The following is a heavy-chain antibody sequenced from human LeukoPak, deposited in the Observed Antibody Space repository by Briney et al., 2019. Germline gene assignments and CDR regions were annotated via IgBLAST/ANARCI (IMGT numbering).Heavy chain of an antibody. D-gene: IGHD3-10*01. V-gene: IGHV3-23*01. J-gene: IGHJ6*02. Sequence: GGSLRLSCVGSGFTFSSLWMHWVRQTPGKGLEWVSAISGSGGSTYYADSVKGRFTISRDNSKNTLYLQMNSLRAEDTAVYFCAKDPGFGEFPYYYYGMDVWGQGITVTVSS. CDR3: AKDPGFGEFPYYYYGMDV. CDR1: GFTFSSLW. CDR2: ISGSGGST.